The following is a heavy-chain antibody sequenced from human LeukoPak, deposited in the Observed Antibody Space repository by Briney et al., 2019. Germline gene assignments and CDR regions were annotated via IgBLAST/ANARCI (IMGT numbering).Heavy chain of an antibody. CDR2: IYYSGST. CDR1: GGSISSYY. J-gene: IGHJ4*02. CDR3: AREGGSIAAAGWYYFDY. V-gene: IGHV4-59*01. D-gene: IGHD6-13*01. Sequence: SETLSLTCTVSGGSISSYYWSWIRQPPGKGLEWIGYIYYSGSTNYNPSLKSRVTISVDTSKNQFSLKLSSVTAADTAVYYCAREGGSIAAAGWYYFDYWGQGTLVTVSS.